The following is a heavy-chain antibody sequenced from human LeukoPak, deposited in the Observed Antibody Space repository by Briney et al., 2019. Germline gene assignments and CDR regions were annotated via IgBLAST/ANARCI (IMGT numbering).Heavy chain of an antibody. J-gene: IGHJ3*02. CDR3: ARGVGATIDAFDI. V-gene: IGHV3-74*03. Sequence: GGSLRLSCAASGFTFSSYWMHWVRHAPGKGLVWVSLIKSDGSNTKYADSVKGRFTISRDNAKNTLYLQMNSLRAEDTAVYYCARGVGATIDAFDIWGQGTMVAVSS. CDR1: GFTFSSYW. CDR2: IKSDGSNT. D-gene: IGHD1-26*01.